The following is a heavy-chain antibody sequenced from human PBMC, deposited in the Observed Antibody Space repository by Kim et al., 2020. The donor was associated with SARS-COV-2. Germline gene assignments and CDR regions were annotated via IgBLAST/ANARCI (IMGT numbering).Heavy chain of an antibody. J-gene: IGHJ4*02. V-gene: IGHV1-8*01. Sequence: QKFQGRVTMTRNTSISTAYMELSSLRSEDTAVYYCARSYSSSWYLKDFDYWGQGTLVTVSS. CDR3: ARSYSSSWYLKDFDY. D-gene: IGHD6-13*01.